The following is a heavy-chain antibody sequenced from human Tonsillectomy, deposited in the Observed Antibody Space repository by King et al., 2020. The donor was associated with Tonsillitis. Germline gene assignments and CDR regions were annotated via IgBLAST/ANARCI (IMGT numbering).Heavy chain of an antibody. CDR3: ARDRVPAPYYYYYYGMDV. D-gene: IGHD2-2*01. CDR2: ISAYNVNT. Sequence: VQLVESGAEVKKPGASVKVSCKASGYTFTSYGISWVRQAPGQGLEWMGWISAYNVNTNYAQKLQGRVTMTTDTSTSTAYMELRSLRSDDTAVYYCARDRVPAPYYYYYYGMDVWGQGTTVTVSS. V-gene: IGHV1-18*01. CDR1: GYTFTSYG. J-gene: IGHJ6*02.